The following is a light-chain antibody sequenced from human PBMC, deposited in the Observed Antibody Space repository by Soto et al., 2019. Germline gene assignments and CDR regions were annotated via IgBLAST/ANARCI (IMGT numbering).Light chain of an antibody. CDR2: GAS. Sequence: EIVLTQSPATLSVSPGETATLSCRASQSVSSSLAWYQQTPGRAPRLLIYGASNRATDIPTRFSGSGSGTEFTLTITSLQSEDFAVYYCQQYTNWPPLTFGGGTKVEIK. V-gene: IGKV3-15*01. J-gene: IGKJ4*01. CDR3: QQYTNWPPLT. CDR1: QSVSSS.